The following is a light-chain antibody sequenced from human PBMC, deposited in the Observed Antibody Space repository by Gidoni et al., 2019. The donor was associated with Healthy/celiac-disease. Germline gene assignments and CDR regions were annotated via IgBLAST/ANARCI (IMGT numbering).Light chain of an antibody. CDR2: AAY. J-gene: IGKJ1*01. CDR3: QQSNSTPLT. V-gene: IGKV1-39*01. CDR1: QSISSY. Sequence: DIQMTQSPSSLSASVGDRVTITCRASQSISSYLNWYPQKPGKAPKLLIYAAYSLQSGVPSTFSGSGSVTDFTLTISSLQPEDFATYYCQQSNSTPLTFGQGTKVEIK.